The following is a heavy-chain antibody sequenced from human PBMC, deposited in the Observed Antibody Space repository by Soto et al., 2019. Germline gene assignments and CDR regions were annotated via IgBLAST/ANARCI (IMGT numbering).Heavy chain of an antibody. CDR3: ARVVISGSYLDF. CDR1: GFTFSTYW. J-gene: IGHJ4*02. D-gene: IGHD1-26*01. CDR2: TDSDGTFT. Sequence: GGSLRLSCVASGFTFSTYWMHWVRQTPGEGLVWVSHTDSDGTFTTYADSVKGRFTISRDNAKSTPYLQMNSLRAEDTGVYYCARVVISGSYLDFWGQGTLVTVSS. V-gene: IGHV3-74*01.